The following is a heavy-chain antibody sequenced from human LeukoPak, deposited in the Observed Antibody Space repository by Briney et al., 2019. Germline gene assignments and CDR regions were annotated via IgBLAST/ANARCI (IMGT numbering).Heavy chain of an antibody. V-gene: IGHV3-30*02. CDR1: GFTFSSYG. CDR3: AKVPAPYSGSYHPLDY. D-gene: IGHD1-26*01. Sequence: GGSLRLSCAASGFTFSSYGMHWVRQGPGKGLEWVAFIRHDGSKKYHADSVKGRFTISRDNSKNTLYLQMNSLRGEDTAVYYCAKVPAPYSGSYHPLDYWGQGTLVTVSS. J-gene: IGHJ4*02. CDR2: IRHDGSKK.